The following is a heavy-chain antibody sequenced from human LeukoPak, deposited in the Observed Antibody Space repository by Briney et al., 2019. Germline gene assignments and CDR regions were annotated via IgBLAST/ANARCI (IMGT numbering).Heavy chain of an antibody. J-gene: IGHJ4*02. D-gene: IGHD6-13*01. CDR3: AREFGSSWPSYDY. CDR1: GYTFTNYY. Sequence: GASVKVSCKASGYTFTNYYIHWVRQAPGQGLEWMGTINPGGGSTIYAQRFQGRVSMTRDTSTNTVYMELSTLRSEDMAVYYCAREFGSSWPSYDYWGQGTLVTVSS. CDR2: INPGGGST. V-gene: IGHV1-46*01.